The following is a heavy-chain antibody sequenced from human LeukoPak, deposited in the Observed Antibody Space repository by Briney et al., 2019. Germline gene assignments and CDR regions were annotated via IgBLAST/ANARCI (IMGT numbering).Heavy chain of an antibody. D-gene: IGHD6-13*01. Sequence: GGSLRLSCAASEFTFSSYRMDWVRQAPGKGLEWVASISSGSIEIYYADAVKGRFTISRDNAKNSLYLQMSSLRGEDTAVYYCARGGYSHYDYWGPRTLVTVSS. CDR2: ISSGSIEI. J-gene: IGHJ4*02. CDR1: EFTFSSYR. CDR3: ARGGYSHYDY. V-gene: IGHV3-21*01.